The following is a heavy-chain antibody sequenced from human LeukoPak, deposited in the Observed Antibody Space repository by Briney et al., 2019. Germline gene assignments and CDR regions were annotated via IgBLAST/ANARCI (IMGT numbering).Heavy chain of an antibody. Sequence: ASVKVSCKASGYTFTSYAMHWVRQAPGQRLEWMGWINAGNGNTKHSQKVQGRVTLATDTSTSTAYMELRSLRSDDTAVYYCARDPWNPKSSSWYQVYSLYYGVDVWGQGTTVTVSS. J-gene: IGHJ6*02. V-gene: IGHV1-3*01. CDR3: ARDPWNPKSSSWYQVYSLYYGVDV. CDR2: INAGNGNT. CDR1: GYTFTSYA. D-gene: IGHD6-13*01.